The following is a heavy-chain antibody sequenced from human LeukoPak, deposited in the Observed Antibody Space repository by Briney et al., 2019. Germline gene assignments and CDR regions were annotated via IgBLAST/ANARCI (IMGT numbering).Heavy chain of an antibody. CDR1: GFTFGSYS. J-gene: IGHJ4*02. V-gene: IGHV3-48*04. D-gene: IGHD2-2*01. CDR2: ISSASGSI. Sequence: GGSLRLSCAASGFTFGSYSMNWVRQAPGKGLEWVSYISSASGSIYYADSVKGRFTISRDNAKNSLFLQMNSLRAEDTAVYYCASLPAYCSSISCYYDYWGQGTLVTVSS. CDR3: ASLPAYCSSISCYYDY.